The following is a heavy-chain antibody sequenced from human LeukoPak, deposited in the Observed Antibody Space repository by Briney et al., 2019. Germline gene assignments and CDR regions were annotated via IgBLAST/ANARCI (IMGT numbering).Heavy chain of an antibody. V-gene: IGHV3-30*02. CDR2: IRHDGSIK. CDR1: GFIFSTYG. Sequence: GGSLRLSCAASGFIFSTYGMYWVRQAPGKGLEWVAFIRHDGSIKNYADSVKGRSTISRDNSKNTLYLQMNSLRAEDTAVYYCAKESLADIDYWGQGTLVTVSS. D-gene: IGHD3-16*01. J-gene: IGHJ4*02. CDR3: AKESLADIDY.